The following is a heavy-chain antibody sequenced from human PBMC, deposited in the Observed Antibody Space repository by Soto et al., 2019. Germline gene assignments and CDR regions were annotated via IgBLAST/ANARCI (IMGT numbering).Heavy chain of an antibody. V-gene: IGHV3-33*01. CDR3: ARTYCSGGSCPPSP. Sequence: QVQLVESGGGVVQPGRSLRLSCAASGFTFSSYGMHWVRQAPGKGLEWVAGIWYDGSNKNYADYVKGRFTISRDNSMNTLYLQMNSLRADDTAVYYCARTYCSGGSCPPSPWGQGTLVTVSS. CDR1: GFTFSSYG. CDR2: IWYDGSNK. D-gene: IGHD2-15*01. J-gene: IGHJ5*02.